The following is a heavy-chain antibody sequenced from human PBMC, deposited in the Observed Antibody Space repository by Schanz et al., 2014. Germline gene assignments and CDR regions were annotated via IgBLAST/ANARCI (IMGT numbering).Heavy chain of an antibody. Sequence: EVQLVESGGGLVKPGGSLRLSCAASGFTFSNYTMYWVRQAPGKGLEWVSSITGTSRYIYYADSLKGRFTISRDNAKNSVYLQMNSLRAEDTAEYYCARGVRVRGIIIDYWGPGTLVTVSS. V-gene: IGHV3-21*01. D-gene: IGHD3-10*01. CDR1: GFTFSNYT. J-gene: IGHJ4*02. CDR2: ITGTSRYI. CDR3: ARGVRVRGIIIDY.